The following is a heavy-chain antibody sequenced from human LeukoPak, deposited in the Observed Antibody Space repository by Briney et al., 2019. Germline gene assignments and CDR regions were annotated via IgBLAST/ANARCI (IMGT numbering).Heavy chain of an antibody. J-gene: IGHJ4*02. V-gene: IGHV4-4*07. CDR1: GGSISSYY. D-gene: IGHD6-19*01. Sequence: PSETLSLTCTVSGGSISSYYCNWIRQPAGKGLEWIGRIYTSGSTNYNPSLKSRVTMSVDTSKNQFSLKLRSVTAADTAVYCCARDRVGSGWFDYWGQGTLVTVSS. CDR3: ARDRVGSGWFDY. CDR2: IYTSGST.